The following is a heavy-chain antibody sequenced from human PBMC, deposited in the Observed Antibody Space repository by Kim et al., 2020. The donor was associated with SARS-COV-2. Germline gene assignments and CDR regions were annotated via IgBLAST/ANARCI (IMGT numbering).Heavy chain of an antibody. Sequence: GRLTIPRDNAKKSLYLQMNSLRAEDTAVYYCARVGSYCSGGSCYGYYFDYWGQGTLVTVSS. CDR3: ARVGSYCSGGSCYGYYFDY. D-gene: IGHD2-15*01. V-gene: IGHV3-11*06. J-gene: IGHJ4*02.